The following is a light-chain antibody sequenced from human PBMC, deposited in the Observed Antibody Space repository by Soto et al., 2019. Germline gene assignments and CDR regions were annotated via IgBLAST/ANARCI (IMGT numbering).Light chain of an antibody. Sequence: QSVLTQPRSVSGSPGQSVTISCTGTSSDVGGYNYVSWYQQHPGKAPKLMIYDVSKRPSGVPDRFSGSKSGNTASLTISGLQAEDEADYYCCSYAGSHTYVFGTGTKVTVL. V-gene: IGLV2-11*01. CDR3: CSYAGSHTYV. J-gene: IGLJ1*01. CDR2: DVS. CDR1: SSDVGGYNY.